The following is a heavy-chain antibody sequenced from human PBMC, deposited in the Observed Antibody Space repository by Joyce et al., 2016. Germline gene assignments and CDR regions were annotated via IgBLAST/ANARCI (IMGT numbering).Heavy chain of an antibody. CDR1: GFSFSTYG. V-gene: IGHV3-33*01. CDR3: ARAKYTGAASYYFDF. CDR2: IWHDGTKR. D-gene: IGHD5-18*01. J-gene: IGHJ4*02. Sequence: QVHLVESGEGVVQPGRSLRLSCATSGFSFSTYGMHWVRRVPGRGLGWVALIWHDGTKRDYGDSVKGRFSISRDDSKNTVFLQMNSLRADDTAVYYCARAKYTGAASYYFDFWGQGTLVTVSS.